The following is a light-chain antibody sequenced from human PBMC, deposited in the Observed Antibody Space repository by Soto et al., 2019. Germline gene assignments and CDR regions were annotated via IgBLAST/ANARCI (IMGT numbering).Light chain of an antibody. CDR1: QSLGDN. Sequence: TQSPAPMVASPVHTATLPCRASQSLGDNLAWYQHKPGQAPRLLIFRASSLARGVPARFSASGSGTEFTLTISGLQSEDFATYYCQQANSFPITFGQGTRLEIK. J-gene: IGKJ5*01. V-gene: IGKV3-15*01. CDR3: QQANSFPIT. CDR2: RAS.